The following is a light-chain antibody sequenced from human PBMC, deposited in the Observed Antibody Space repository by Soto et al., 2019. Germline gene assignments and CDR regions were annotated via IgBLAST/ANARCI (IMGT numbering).Light chain of an antibody. CDR3: QQLNRYPL. J-gene: IGKJ4*01. CDR1: QGIGNY. CDR2: AAS. V-gene: IGKV1-9*01. Sequence: EIQLTQSPPFLSASVVVRFTITCLATQGIGNYLAWYQQQPGKAPKLLIYAASSLHSGVPSRFSGSGSGTEFTLTISSLRPEDFATYYCQQLNRYPLFGGGAKVDIK.